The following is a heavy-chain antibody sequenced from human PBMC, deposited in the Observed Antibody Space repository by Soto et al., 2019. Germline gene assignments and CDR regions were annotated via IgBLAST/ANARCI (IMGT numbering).Heavy chain of an antibody. Sequence: SETLSLTCAVYGGSFSGYYWSWIRHPPGKGLEWIGEINHSGSTNYNPSLKSRVTISVDTSKNQFSLKLSSVTAADTAVYYCARGAGYSSSWYAYYYGMDVWGKGTTVT. J-gene: IGHJ6*04. D-gene: IGHD6-13*01. CDR3: ARGAGYSSSWYAYYYGMDV. V-gene: IGHV4-34*01. CDR1: GGSFSGYY. CDR2: INHSGST.